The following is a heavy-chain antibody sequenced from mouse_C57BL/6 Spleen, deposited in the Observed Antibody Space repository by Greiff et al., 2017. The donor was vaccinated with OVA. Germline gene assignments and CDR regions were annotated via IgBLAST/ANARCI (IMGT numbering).Heavy chain of an antibody. V-gene: IGHV1-69*01. CDR3: AGLGQDWYFDV. J-gene: IGHJ1*03. CDR2: IDPSDSYT. D-gene: IGHD4-1*01. Sequence: QVQLQQPGAELVMPGASVKLSCKASGYTFTSYWMHWVRQRPGQGLEWIGEIDPSDSYTNNNSQFKGKSTLTVDKSSSTAYLQLSSLTSEDSAVYYFAGLGQDWYFDVWGTGTTVTVSS. CDR1: GYTFTSYW.